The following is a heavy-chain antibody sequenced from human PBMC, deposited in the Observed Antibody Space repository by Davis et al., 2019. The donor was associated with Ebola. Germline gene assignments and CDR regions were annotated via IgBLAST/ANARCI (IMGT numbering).Heavy chain of an antibody. D-gene: IGHD2-2*01. J-gene: IGHJ6*02. V-gene: IGHV3-7*01. CDR1: GFTFSSYW. CDR3: ARERIVVVPAATWSYGMDV. CDR2: IKQDGSEK. Sequence: GESLKISCAASGFTFSSYWMSWVRQAPGKGLEWVANIKQDGSEKYYVDSVKGRFTITRDNAKNSLYLQMNSLRAEDTAVYYCARERIVVVPAATWSYGMDVWGQGTTVTVSS.